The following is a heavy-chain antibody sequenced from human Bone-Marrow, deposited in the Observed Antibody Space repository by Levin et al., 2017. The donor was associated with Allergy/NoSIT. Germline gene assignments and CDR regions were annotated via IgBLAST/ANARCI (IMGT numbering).Heavy chain of an antibody. V-gene: IGHV4-30-2*01. CDR1: GGSMSDGDYS. D-gene: IGHD3/OR15-3a*01. CDR3: ASDGWTRGSNDGFDI. Sequence: SCSVSGGSMSDGDYSWSWPRQPPGKGLESIGCIYHSGGTNYSPSLRRRVTISADRSMNQLSLKLTPVTAADTAVYFCASDGWTRGSNDGFDIWGQGTMVTVSS. CDR2: IYHSGGT. J-gene: IGHJ3*02.